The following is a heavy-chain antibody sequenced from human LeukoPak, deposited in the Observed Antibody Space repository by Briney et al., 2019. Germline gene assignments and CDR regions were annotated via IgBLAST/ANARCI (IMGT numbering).Heavy chain of an antibody. CDR3: ASSLTVTHRAFDI. Sequence: PSETLSLTCTVSGGSISSSSYYWSWIRQPPGKGLEWIGYIYYSGSTYYNPSLKSRVTISVDTSKNQFSLKLSSVTAADTAVYYCASSLTVTHRAFDIWGQGTMVTVSS. D-gene: IGHD4-17*01. CDR2: IYYSGST. V-gene: IGHV4-30-4*01. J-gene: IGHJ3*02. CDR1: GGSISSSSYY.